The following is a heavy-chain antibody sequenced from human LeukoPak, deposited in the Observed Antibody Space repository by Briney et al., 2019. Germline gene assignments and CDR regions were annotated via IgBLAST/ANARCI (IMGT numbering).Heavy chain of an antibody. D-gene: IGHD3-16*01. CDR2: IYYTGSA. Sequence: SETLSLTCAVYGGSFSGYYWIWIRQHPGKGLEWIGYIYYTGSAYYNPSLKSRVTISVATSKNQFSLNLSSVTAADTAVYYCARETGGSFDCWGQGTLVTVSS. CDR1: GGSFSGYY. CDR3: ARETGGSFDC. V-gene: IGHV4-34*09. J-gene: IGHJ4*02.